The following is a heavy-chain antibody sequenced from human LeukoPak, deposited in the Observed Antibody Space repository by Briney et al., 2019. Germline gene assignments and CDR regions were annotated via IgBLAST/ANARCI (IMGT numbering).Heavy chain of an antibody. CDR1: GGSISSLSHY. J-gene: IGHJ4*02. CDR3: ARQASGSADN. D-gene: IGHD3-3*01. Sequence: SETLSLTCTVSGGSISSLSHYWGWLRQPPGKGLEWIGSIYYSGSTYYNPSLKSRVTMSDDTSKNQFSLKLTSVTAADTAVYFCARQASGSADNWGQGTLVTVSA. V-gene: IGHV4-39*01. CDR2: IYYSGST.